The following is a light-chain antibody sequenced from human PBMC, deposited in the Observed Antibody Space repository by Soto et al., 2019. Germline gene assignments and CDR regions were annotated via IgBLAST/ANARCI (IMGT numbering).Light chain of an antibody. Sequence: QYVLSQAPSASGTPGQRVTISCSGSSSSIGSNYVYWYQQLPETAPKLLIYRTHQRPSGVPDRFSASKSDTSASLVISGLRSEDEAAYYCATWDDSLRGPVLFGGGTKLTVL. CDR3: ATWDDSLRGPVL. CDR1: SSSIGSNY. J-gene: IGLJ2*01. V-gene: IGLV1-47*01. CDR2: RTH.